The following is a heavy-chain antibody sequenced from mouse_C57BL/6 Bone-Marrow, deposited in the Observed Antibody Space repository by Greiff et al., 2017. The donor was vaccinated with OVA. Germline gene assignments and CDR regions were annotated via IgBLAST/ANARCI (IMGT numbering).Heavy chain of an antibody. J-gene: IGHJ4*01. V-gene: IGHV3-6*01. CDR1: GYSITSGYY. CDR2: ISYDGSN. D-gene: IGHD1-1*02. CDR3: ARDGTFYAMDY. Sequence: EVKLMESGPGLVKPSQSLSLTCSVTGYSITSGYYWNWIRQFPGKKLEWMGYISYDGSNNYNPSLKNRISITRDTSMNQFFLKLNSVTTEDTATYYCARDGTFYAMDYWGQGTSVTVSS.